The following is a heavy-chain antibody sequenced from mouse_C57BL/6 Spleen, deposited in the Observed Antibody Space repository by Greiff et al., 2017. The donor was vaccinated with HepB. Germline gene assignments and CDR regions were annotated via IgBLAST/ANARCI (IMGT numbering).Heavy chain of an antibody. D-gene: IGHD4-1*01. Sequence: EVKLVESGGGLVQPKGSLKLSCAASGFSFNTYAMNWVRQAPGKGLEWVARIRSKSNNYATYYADSVKDRFTISRDDSESMLYLQMNNLKTEDTAMYYCVLNWDGWFAYWGLGTLVTVSA. CDR3: VLNWDGWFAY. J-gene: IGHJ3*01. CDR2: IRSKSNNYAT. V-gene: IGHV10-1*01. CDR1: GFSFNTYA.